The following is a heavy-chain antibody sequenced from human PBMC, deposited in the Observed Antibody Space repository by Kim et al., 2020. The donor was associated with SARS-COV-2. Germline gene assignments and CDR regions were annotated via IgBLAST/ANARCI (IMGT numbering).Heavy chain of an antibody. CDR3: AKAIGNSGYLSVYYAMD. D-gene: IGHD4-4*01. V-gene: IGHV3-23*01. Sequence: GGSLRLSCAASGFTFSSYSMCWVRQAPGQGLEWVSWIIGSGGSTYYADPVKGRFTISRDNSENTLYLQMNSLRVEDTALYYCAKAIGNSGYLSVYYAMD. CDR1: GFTFSSYS. J-gene: IGHJ6*01. CDR2: IIGSGGST.